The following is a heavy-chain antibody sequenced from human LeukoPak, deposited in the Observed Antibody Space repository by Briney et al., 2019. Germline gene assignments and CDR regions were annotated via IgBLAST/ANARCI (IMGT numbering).Heavy chain of an antibody. CDR2: IYYSGTT. D-gene: IGHD6-13*01. V-gene: IGHV4-59*11. CDR1: GDSIGSHY. Sequence: SETLSLTCTVSGDSIGSHYWGWIRQPPGKGLEWIGYIYYSGTTNYNPSLKSRVTISVDTSKNHFSLKLSSVTAADTAVYYCARVVAQLAPRGYYYYYYMDVWGKGTTVTVSS. J-gene: IGHJ6*03. CDR3: ARVVAQLAPRGYYYYYYMDV.